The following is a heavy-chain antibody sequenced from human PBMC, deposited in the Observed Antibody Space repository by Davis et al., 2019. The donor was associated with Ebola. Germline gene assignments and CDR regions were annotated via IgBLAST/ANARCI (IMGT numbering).Heavy chain of an antibody. J-gene: IGHJ6*02. D-gene: IGHD6-6*01. CDR2: IYYSGST. Sequence: MPSETLSLTCPVSGGSISSGGYYWSWIRQPPGKGLEWIGYIYYSGSTNYNPSLKSRVTISVDTSKNQFSLKLSSVTAADTAVYYCARGSSSSSGYYYYGMDVWGQGTTVTVSS. CDR3: ARGSSSSSGYYYYGMDV. V-gene: IGHV4-61*08. CDR1: GGSISSGGYY.